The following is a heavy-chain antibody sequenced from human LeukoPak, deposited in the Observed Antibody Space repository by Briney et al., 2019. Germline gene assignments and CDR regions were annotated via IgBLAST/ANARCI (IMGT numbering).Heavy chain of an antibody. V-gene: IGHV1-18*01. D-gene: IGHD2-21*01. CDR3: ATTDSPLVKYYFDY. Sequence: ASVKVSCKASGYTFTSYGISWVRQAPGQGLEWMGWISAYNGNTNYAQKLQGRVTMTTDTSTSTAYMELRSLRSDDTAVYYCATTDSPLVKYYFDYWGQGTLVTVSS. CDR2: ISAYNGNT. J-gene: IGHJ4*02. CDR1: GYTFTSYG.